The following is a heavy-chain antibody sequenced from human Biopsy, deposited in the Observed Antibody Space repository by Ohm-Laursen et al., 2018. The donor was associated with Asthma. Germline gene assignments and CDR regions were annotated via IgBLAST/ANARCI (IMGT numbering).Heavy chain of an antibody. D-gene: IGHD3-3*02. V-gene: IGHV3-7*01. CDR2: IKHDGSEK. Sequence: SLRLSCAAPGFTFSSYGMHWVRQAPGKGLEWVANIKHDGSEKNHVDSLKGRFTISRDNAKNSPYLQMNSLRAEDTAVYYCARTFHFWSPYHAEHYQLWGQGTLVTVSS. J-gene: IGHJ1*01. CDR3: ARTFHFWSPYHAEHYQL. CDR1: GFTFSSYG.